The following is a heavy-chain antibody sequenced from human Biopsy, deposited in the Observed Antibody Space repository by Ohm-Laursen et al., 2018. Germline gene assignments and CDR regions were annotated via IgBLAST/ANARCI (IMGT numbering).Heavy chain of an antibody. J-gene: IGHJ4*02. CDR1: GYKFTSYG. CDR2: ISGYNGNT. Sequence: GPSVKVSCKVSGYKFTSYGMSWVRQAPGQGFEWMGRISGYNGNTNYAQKFQGRITMTIDAATSTGYMDLRSLKSDDTAVHYCARIAAAGWDDYWGQGTLVTVSS. V-gene: IGHV1-18*01. CDR3: ARIAAAGWDDY. D-gene: IGHD6-25*01.